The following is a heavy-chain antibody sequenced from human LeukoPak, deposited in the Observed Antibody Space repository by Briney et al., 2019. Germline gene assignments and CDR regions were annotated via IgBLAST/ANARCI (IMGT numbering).Heavy chain of an antibody. CDR1: GASISSGGYY. CDR3: ALGYCGGGSCYAREYFQH. Sequence: PSQTLSLTCTVSGASISSGGYYWTWIRQHPGKGLEWIGYIYYSGSTYYNPSLKSRVTISVDTSKNQFSPKLSSVTAADTAVYYCALGYCGGGSCYAREYFQHWGQGTLVTVSS. V-gene: IGHV4-31*03. CDR2: IYYSGST. J-gene: IGHJ1*01. D-gene: IGHD2-15*01.